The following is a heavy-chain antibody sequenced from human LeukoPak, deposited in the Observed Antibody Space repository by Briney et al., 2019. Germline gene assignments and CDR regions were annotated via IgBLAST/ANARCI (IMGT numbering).Heavy chain of an antibody. D-gene: IGHD3-22*01. Sequence: SETLSLTCTVSGGSISSYYWSWIRQPPGKGLEWIGYIYYSGSTNYNPSLKSRVTISVDTSKNQFSLKLSSVTAADTAVYYCARRKYYYDSSGYYNLFDPWGQGTLVTVSS. CDR3: ARRKYYYDSSGYYNLFDP. CDR1: GGSISSYY. V-gene: IGHV4-59*08. CDR2: IYYSGST. J-gene: IGHJ5*02.